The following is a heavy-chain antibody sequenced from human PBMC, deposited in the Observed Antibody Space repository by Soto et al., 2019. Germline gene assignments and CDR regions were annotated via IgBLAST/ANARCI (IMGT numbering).Heavy chain of an antibody. D-gene: IGHD1-1*01. CDR2: IIPIFGTA. CDR1: GGTFSSYA. V-gene: IGHV1-69*13. Sequence: GASVKVSCKASGGTFSSYAISWVRQAPGQGLEWMGGIIPIFGTANYAQKFQGRVTITADESTSTAYMELSSLRSEDTAVYYCARLRSSSDLTGTFDYWGQGTLVTVSS. CDR3: ARLRSSSDLTGTFDY. J-gene: IGHJ4*02.